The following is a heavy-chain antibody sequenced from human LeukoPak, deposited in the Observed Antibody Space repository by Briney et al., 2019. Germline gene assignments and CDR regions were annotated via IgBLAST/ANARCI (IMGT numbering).Heavy chain of an antibody. D-gene: IGHD3-10*01. J-gene: IGHJ5*02. CDR2: IYSGGST. CDR3: ARDPMALDWFDP. V-gene: IGHV3-66*01. Sequence: GGSLRLSCAASGFTVSSNYMSWVRQAPGKGLEWVSVIYSGGSTYYADSVKGRFTISRDNAKNTLYLQMNSLRAGDTAVYYCARDPMALDWFDPWGQGTLVTVSS. CDR1: GFTVSSNY.